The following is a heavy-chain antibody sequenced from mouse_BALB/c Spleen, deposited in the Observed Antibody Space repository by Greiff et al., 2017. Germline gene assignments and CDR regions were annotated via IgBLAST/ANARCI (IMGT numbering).Heavy chain of an antibody. CDR3: ARNWYAMDY. V-gene: IGHV3-2*02. CDR2: ISYSGST. Sequence: EVKLMESGPGLVKPSQSLSLTCTVTGYSITSDYAWNWIRQFPGNKLEWMGYISYSGSTSYNPSLKSRISITRDTSKNQFFLQLNSVTTEDTATYYCARNWYAMDYWGQGTSVTVSS. CDR1: GYSITSDYA. J-gene: IGHJ4*01. D-gene: IGHD4-1*01.